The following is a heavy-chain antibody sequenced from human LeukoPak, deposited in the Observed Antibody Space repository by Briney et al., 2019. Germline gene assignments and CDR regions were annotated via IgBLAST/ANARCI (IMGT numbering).Heavy chain of an antibody. J-gene: IGHJ4*02. CDR2: ITYDGSNK. CDR1: GFTFSSSA. V-gene: IGHV3-30-3*01. Sequence: GGSLRLSCAASGFTFSSSAMHWVRQAPGKGLEWVAVITYDGSNKYLADSVKGRFTISRDNSKNTLYLQMNSLRTEDTAIYYCARVEPRLYYDSNAFHSWGQGTLVTVSS. CDR3: ARVEPRLYYDSNAFHS. D-gene: IGHD3-22*01.